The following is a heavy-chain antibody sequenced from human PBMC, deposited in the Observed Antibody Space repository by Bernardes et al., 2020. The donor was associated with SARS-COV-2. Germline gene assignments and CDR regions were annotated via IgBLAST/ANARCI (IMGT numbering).Heavy chain of an antibody. CDR2: VSPSGRDT. V-gene: IGHV3-23*01. D-gene: IGHD1-26*01. J-gene: IGHJ4*02. CDR1: GFAFTMYA. CDR3: AKRLSGAHPFDF. Sequence: GGSLRLSCAASGFAFTMYAVTWVRQAPGKGLEWVSIVSPSGRDTFYADSVKGRFTISRDNSKNTVYLQMDRLTAEDTAVYFCAKRLSGAHPFDFWGQGTLVTVSS.